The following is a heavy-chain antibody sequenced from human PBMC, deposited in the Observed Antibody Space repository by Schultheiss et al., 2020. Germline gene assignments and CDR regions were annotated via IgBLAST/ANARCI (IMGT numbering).Heavy chain of an antibody. Sequence: ASVKGSCKASGSTFSDYYIHWVRQAPGQGLEWMGWINPNSGGANYAQNFQGRFTLTRDMSVTTAYMALTRLRSDDTAVYYCARPVGPDIYYYPLDVWGQGTTVTVSS. J-gene: IGHJ6*02. CDR1: GSTFSDYY. V-gene: IGHV1-2*02. CDR2: INPNSGGA. CDR3: ARPVGPDIYYYPLDV.